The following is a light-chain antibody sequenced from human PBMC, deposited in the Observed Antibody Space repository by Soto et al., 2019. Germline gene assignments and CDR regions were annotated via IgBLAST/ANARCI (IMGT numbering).Light chain of an antibody. Sequence: QSALTQPPSASGSPGQSVTISCTGTSSDVGGYNFVSWYQQHPGKAPKLMIYEVSKRPSGVPDRFSGSKSGNTASLTVSGLQAEDEADYYCSSYAGRTAVFGTGTKVTVL. CDR3: SSYAGRTAV. CDR2: EVS. J-gene: IGLJ1*01. V-gene: IGLV2-8*01. CDR1: SSDVGGYNF.